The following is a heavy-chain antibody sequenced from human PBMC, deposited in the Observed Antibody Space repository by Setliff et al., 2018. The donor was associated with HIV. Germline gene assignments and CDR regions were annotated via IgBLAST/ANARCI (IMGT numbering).Heavy chain of an antibody. Sequence: ASVKVSCKASGYTFTDYFLHWVRQAPGQGLEWMGYINPNTGDTNSAQKFQGRVTVTRDTSISSVYMELSSLRSDDTAVYYCARSTTADWGQGTLVTVSS. J-gene: IGHJ4*02. CDR2: INPNTGDT. CDR1: GYTFTDYF. D-gene: IGHD4-17*01. CDR3: ARSTTAD. V-gene: IGHV1-2*02.